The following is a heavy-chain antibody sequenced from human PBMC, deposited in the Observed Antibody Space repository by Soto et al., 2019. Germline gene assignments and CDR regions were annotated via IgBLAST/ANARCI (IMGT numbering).Heavy chain of an antibody. CDR3: ARDLRYYYDSSGSLGY. CDR2: ISYDGSNK. J-gene: IGHJ4*02. Sequence: GGSLRLSCSVSGVIFRGYAMSWVRQAPGKGLEWVAVISYDGSNKYYADSVKGRFTISRDNSKNTLYLQMNSLRAEDTAVYYCARDLRYYYDSSGSLGYWGQG. V-gene: IGHV3-30-3*01. D-gene: IGHD3-22*01. CDR1: GVIFRGYA.